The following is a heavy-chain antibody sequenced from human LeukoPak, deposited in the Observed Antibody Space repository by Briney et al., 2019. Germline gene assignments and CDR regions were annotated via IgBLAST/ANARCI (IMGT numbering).Heavy chain of an antibody. Sequence: ASVKVSCKASGYTLTGYYMHWVRQAPGQGLEWMGWINTNTGNPTYAQGFTGRFVFSLDTSVSTAYLQISSLKAEDTAVYYCARGSYYDSSVLDYWGQGTLVTVSS. J-gene: IGHJ4*02. CDR3: ARGSYYDSSVLDY. CDR1: GYTLTGYY. CDR2: INTNTGNP. D-gene: IGHD3-22*01. V-gene: IGHV7-4-1*02.